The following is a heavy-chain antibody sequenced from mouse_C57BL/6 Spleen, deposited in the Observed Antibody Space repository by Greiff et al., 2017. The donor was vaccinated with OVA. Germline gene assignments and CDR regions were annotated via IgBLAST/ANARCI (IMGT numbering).Heavy chain of an antibody. CDR2: INPNNGGT. D-gene: IGHD1-1*01. CDR3: ASRYYGSSHWYFDV. CDR1: GYTFTDYY. V-gene: IGHV1-26*01. J-gene: IGHJ1*03. Sequence: EVQLQQSGPELVKPGASVKISCKASGYTFTDYYMNWVKQSHGKSLEWIGDINPNNGGTSYNQKFKGKATLTVDKSSSTAYMELRSLTSEDSAVYYCASRYYGSSHWYFDVWGTGTTVTVSS.